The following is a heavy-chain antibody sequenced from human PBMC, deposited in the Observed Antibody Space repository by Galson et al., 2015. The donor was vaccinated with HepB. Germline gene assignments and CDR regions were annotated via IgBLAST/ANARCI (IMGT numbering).Heavy chain of an antibody. V-gene: IGHV3-33*01. CDR1: GFTFSSYG. CDR2: IWYDGSNK. Sequence: SLRLSCAASGFTFSSYGMHWVRQAPGKGLEWVAVIWYDGSNKYYADSEKGRFTISRDNSKNTLYLQMNSLRAEDTAVYYCAREGITMVRGVISKNFDYWGQGTLVTVSS. CDR3: AREGITMVRGVISKNFDY. D-gene: IGHD3-10*01. J-gene: IGHJ4*02.